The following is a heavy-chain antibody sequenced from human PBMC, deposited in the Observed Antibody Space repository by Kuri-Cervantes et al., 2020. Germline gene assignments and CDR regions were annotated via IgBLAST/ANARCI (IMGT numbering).Heavy chain of an antibody. J-gene: IGHJ4*02. D-gene: IGHD3-16*01. V-gene: IGHV3-30-3*01. CDR2: ISYDGSNK. Sequence: GGSLRLSCAASGFTFSSYAMHWVRQAPGKGLEWVAVISYDGSNKYYADSVKGRSTISGDNSKNTLYLQMNSLRAEDTAVYYCARVLGGIDYWGQGTLVTVSS. CDR1: GFTFSSYA. CDR3: ARVLGGIDY.